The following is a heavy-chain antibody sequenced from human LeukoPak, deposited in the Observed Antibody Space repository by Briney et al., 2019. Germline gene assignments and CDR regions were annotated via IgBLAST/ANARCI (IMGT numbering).Heavy chain of an antibody. V-gene: IGHV1-18*01. CDR1: GYTFTSNG. Sequence: ASVKVSCKXSGYTFTSNGISWVRQAPGQGLEWMGRISAYNGNTNYSQKLQGRVTMTTDTSTSTAYMELRSLRSDDTAVYYCARSRTHLDSSGYYGYWGQGTLVTVSS. CDR2: ISAYNGNT. CDR3: ARSRTHLDSSGYYGY. J-gene: IGHJ4*02. D-gene: IGHD3-22*01.